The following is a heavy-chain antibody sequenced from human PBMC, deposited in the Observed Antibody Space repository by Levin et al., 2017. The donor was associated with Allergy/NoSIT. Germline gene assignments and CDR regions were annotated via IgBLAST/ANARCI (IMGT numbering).Heavy chain of an antibody. CDR1: GYTFTSYY. CDR3: ARDQDGYKPY. Sequence: GESLKISCKASGYTFTSYYMHWVRQAPGQGLEWMGIINPSGGSTSYAQKFQGRVTMTRDTSTSTVYMELSSLRSEDTAVYYCARDQDGYKPYWGQGTLVTVSS. D-gene: IGHD5-24*01. J-gene: IGHJ4*02. V-gene: IGHV1-46*01. CDR2: INPSGGST.